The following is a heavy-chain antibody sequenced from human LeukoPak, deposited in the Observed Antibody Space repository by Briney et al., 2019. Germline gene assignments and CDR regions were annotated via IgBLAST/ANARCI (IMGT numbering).Heavy chain of an antibody. Sequence: ASVKVSCKASGYTFTSYYMHWVRQAPGQGLKWMGIINPSGGSTSYAQKFQGRVTMTRDTSTSTVYVELSSLRSEDTAVYYCARVAVAQRYYFDYWGQGTLVTVPS. V-gene: IGHV1-46*03. CDR2: INPSGGST. J-gene: IGHJ4*02. CDR3: ARVAVAQRYYFDY. CDR1: GYTFTSYY. D-gene: IGHD6-19*01.